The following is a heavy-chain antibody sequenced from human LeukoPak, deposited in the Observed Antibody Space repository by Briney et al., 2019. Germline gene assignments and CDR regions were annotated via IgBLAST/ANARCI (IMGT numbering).Heavy chain of an antibody. Sequence: SQTLSLTCTVSGGSISSGGYYWSWIRQPPGTGLEWIGYIYHSGSTYYNPSLKSRVTISVDRSKNQFSLKLSSVTAADTAVYYCARVRFFGAFDIWGQGTMVTVSS. CDR1: GGSISSGGYY. CDR3: ARVRFFGAFDI. CDR2: IYHSGST. V-gene: IGHV4-30-2*01. D-gene: IGHD3-3*01. J-gene: IGHJ3*02.